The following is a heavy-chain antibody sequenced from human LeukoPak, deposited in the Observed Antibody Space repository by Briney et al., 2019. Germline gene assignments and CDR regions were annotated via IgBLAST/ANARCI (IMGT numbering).Heavy chain of an antibody. CDR1: GFAFSSYR. CDR3: AKVAKYYYGSETYYFFEH. V-gene: IGHV3-48*01. D-gene: IGHD3-10*01. J-gene: IGHJ4*02. Sequence: GGSLRLSCAASGFAFSSYRMNWVRQAPGKGLEWVSYISSSSSTIYYADSVKGRFTISRDNAKNSLYLQMNSLRAEDTAVYYCAKVAKYYYGSETYYFFEHWGQGTPVIASS. CDR2: ISSSSSTI.